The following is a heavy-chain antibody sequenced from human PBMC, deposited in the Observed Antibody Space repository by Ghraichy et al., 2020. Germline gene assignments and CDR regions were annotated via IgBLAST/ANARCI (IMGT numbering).Heavy chain of an antibody. J-gene: IGHJ6*03. V-gene: IGHV3-21*01. Sequence: GESLRLSCSTSTFSFSGYNLNWVRQAPGKGLEWVASMSSSGDYIYYADSVKGRFTISRDNAKNSVYLQMNSLRLEDTAVYLCARDSGRIKLWRGLPMDLWGKGTTVVVSS. D-gene: IGHD2-21*01. CDR3: ARDSGRIKLWRGLPMDL. CDR2: MSSSGDYI. CDR1: TFSFSGYN.